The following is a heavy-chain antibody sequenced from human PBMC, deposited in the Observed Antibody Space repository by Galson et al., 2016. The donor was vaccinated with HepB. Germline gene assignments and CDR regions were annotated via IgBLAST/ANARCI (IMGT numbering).Heavy chain of an antibody. V-gene: IGHV3-30*04. CDR3: ARENFRGYDSNVY. CDR2: ISDDGSNK. D-gene: IGHD3-22*01. CDR1: GSTFSSYA. J-gene: IGHJ4*02. Sequence: SLRLSCAASGSTFSSYAMHWVRQAPGKGLEWVAVISDDGSNKNYADSVKGRFTISRDNSKNTLCLQMNSLRAEDTAVYYCARENFRGYDSNVYWGQGTLVTVSS.